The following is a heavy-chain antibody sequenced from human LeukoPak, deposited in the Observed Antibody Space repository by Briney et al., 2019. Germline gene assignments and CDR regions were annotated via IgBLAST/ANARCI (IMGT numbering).Heavy chain of an antibody. CDR1: GFTFSSYG. CDR2: IWYDGSNK. V-gene: IGHV3-33*06. J-gene: IGHJ6*03. CDR3: AKDQGGVVAGYYYYYMDV. D-gene: IGHD6-19*01. Sequence: GGSLRLSCAASGFTFSSYGMHWVRQAPGKGLEWVAVIWYDGSNKYYADSVKGRFTISRDNSKNTLYLQMNSLRAEDTAVYYCAKDQGGVVAGYYYYYMDVWGKGTTVTASS.